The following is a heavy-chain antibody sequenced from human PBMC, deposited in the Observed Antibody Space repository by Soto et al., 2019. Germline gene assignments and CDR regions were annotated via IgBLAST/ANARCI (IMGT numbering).Heavy chain of an antibody. V-gene: IGHV3-21*01. D-gene: IGHD2-2*03. CDR2: ISSSSIYI. Sequence: GGSLSLSWATSGFLFSDYGMNWVRQAPGKGLEWVSYISSSSIYIYNADSVKGRFTISRDNAKNSLYLQMNSLTTEDTAVYYGAGGGYCGSTSCHGYF. CDR3: AGGGYCGSTSCHGYF. CDR1: GFLFSDYG. J-gene: IGHJ4*01.